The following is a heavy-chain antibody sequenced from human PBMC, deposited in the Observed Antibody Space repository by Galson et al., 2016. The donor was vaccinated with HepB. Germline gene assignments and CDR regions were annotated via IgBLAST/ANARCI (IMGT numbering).Heavy chain of an antibody. CDR1: GFLFSTYS. CDR3: ARECTWNYGDYYFGLVV. V-gene: IGHV3-48*02. Sequence: SLRLSCAASGFLFSTYSFNWVRQAPGKGLEWVSYISPTSKTVHYADSVRGRFTISRDNGNNSLYLEMKGLRDEDTAVYYCARECTWNYGDYYFGLVVWGLGTPVAVSS. CDR2: ISPTSKTV. D-gene: IGHD1-7*01. J-gene: IGHJ6*02.